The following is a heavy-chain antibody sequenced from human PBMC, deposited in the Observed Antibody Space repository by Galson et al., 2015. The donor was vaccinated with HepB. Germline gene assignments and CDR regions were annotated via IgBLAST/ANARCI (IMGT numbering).Heavy chain of an antibody. D-gene: IGHD2-15*01. J-gene: IGHJ4*02. CDR1: GFTFSSYS. Sequence: SLRLSCAASGFTFSSYSMNWVRQAPGKGLEWVSSISSSSSYIYYADSVKGRFTISRDNAKNSLYLQLNSLKIEDTAVYYCPHCSGGRCDYWGQGALVTVSS. CDR2: ISSSSSYI. CDR3: PHCSGGRCDY. V-gene: IGHV3-21*03.